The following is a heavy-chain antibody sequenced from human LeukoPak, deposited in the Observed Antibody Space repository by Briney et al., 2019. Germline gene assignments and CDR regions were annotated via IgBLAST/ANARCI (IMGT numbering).Heavy chain of an antibody. CDR1: GFTFSSYS. D-gene: IGHD6-13*01. V-gene: IGHV3-48*01. Sequence: PGGSPRLSCAASGFTFSSYSMNWVRQAPGKGLEWVSYISSSSSTIYYADSVKGRFTISRDNAKNSLYLQMNSLRAEDTAVYYCARDLLVGIASGGGYWGQGTLVTVSS. J-gene: IGHJ4*02. CDR3: ARDLLVGIASGGGY. CDR2: ISSSSSTI.